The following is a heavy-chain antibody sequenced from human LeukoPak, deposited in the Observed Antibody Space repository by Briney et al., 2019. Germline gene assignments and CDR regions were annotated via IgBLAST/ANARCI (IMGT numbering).Heavy chain of an antibody. CDR2: ISYDGSNK. CDR1: GFTFSSYA. Sequence: GGSLRLSCAASGFTFSSYAMHWVRQAPGKGLEWVAVISYDGSNKYYADSVKGRFTISRDNSKNTLYLQMNSLRAEDTAVYYCAGDRGSGWRKDSFDIWGQGTMVTVP. D-gene: IGHD6-19*01. J-gene: IGHJ3*02. V-gene: IGHV3-30*04. CDR3: AGDRGSGWRKDSFDI.